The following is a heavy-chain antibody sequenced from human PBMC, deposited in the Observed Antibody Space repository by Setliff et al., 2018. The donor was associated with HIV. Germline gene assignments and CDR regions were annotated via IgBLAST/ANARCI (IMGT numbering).Heavy chain of an antibody. CDR3: ARTIGLLWFGELDP. D-gene: IGHD3-10*01. J-gene: IGHJ5*02. CDR1: GYTLTELS. V-gene: IGHV1-24*01. Sequence: ASVKVSCKVSGYTLTELSRHWVRQAPGKGLEWMGGFDPEDGETIYAQKFQDRVTMTTDTSTTTAYMELRSLRSDDTAVYYCARTIGLLWFGELDPWGQGTPVTVSS. CDR2: FDPEDGET.